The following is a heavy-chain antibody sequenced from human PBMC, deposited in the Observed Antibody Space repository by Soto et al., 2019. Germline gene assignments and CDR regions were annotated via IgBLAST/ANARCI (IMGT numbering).Heavy chain of an antibody. CDR2: IYWDDDK. CDR1: GFSLNTGGVG. CDR3: ARRRGGVGGGWTTPYFDY. V-gene: IGHV2-5*02. D-gene: IGHD6-19*01. J-gene: IGHJ4*02. Sequence: QITLKESGPPVVKPTQTLTLTCSLSGFSLNTGGVGVGWIRQPPGKALEWLAVIYWDDDKSWNPSLRDRLTINRDASAGQVVLTVTNMDPVDTGTYFCARRRGGVGGGWTTPYFDYWGQGTLVTVSS.